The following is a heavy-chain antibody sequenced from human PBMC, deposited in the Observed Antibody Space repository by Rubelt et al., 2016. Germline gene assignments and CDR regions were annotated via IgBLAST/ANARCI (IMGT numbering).Heavy chain of an antibody. CDR3: ARAGSSGPPPL. V-gene: IGHV4-38-2*02. CDR2: IYHSGST. D-gene: IGHD6-19*01. Sequence: QVQLQESGPGLVKPSETLSLTCTVSGYSISSGYYWGWIRQPPGKGLEWIGSIYHSGSTYYKPSLKSRVTISVDTSKSQFSLKLSAVTAADTGVYFCARAGSSGPPPLWGPGTLVTVSS. J-gene: IGHJ4*02. CDR1: GYSISSGYY.